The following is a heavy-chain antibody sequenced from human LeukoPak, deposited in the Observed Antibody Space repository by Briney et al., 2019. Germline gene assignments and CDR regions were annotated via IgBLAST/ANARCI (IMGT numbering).Heavy chain of an antibody. CDR1: GFTFSSSA. CDR3: AKQLGYCSDGSCYFPY. Sequence: GGSLRLSCAASGFTFSSSAMSWVRQAPGKGLEWVSAISNNGGYTYYADSVQGRFTISRDNSKSTLCLQMNSLRAEDTAVYYCAKQLGYCSDGSCYFPYWGQGTLATVSS. V-gene: IGHV3-23*01. J-gene: IGHJ4*02. CDR2: ISNNGGYT. D-gene: IGHD2-15*01.